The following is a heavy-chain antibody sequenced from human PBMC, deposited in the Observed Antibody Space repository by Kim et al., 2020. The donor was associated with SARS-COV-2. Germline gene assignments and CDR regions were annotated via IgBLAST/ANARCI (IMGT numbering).Heavy chain of an antibody. V-gene: IGHV4-34*01. D-gene: IGHD3-22*01. J-gene: IGHJ5*02. CDR3: ARGRSGVTMVVVGKRGFDP. Sequence: SRVTMSVDTSKNQFSLKLSSVTAADTAVYYCARGRSGVTMVVVGKRGFDPWGQGTLVTVSS.